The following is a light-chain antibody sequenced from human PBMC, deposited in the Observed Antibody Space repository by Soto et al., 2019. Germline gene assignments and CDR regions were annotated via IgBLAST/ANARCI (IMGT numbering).Light chain of an antibody. CDR1: QSVGDN. V-gene: IGKV3-11*01. CDR3: QQRSNWPLIT. J-gene: IGKJ5*01. Sequence: EIVMTQSPATLSVSPGERTTLSGRGSQSVGDNLAWYQQKPGQAPRLLIDDASNRATGIPARFSGSGSGTDFTLTISSLESEDFAVYYCQQRSNWPLITFGKGTRLEI. CDR2: DAS.